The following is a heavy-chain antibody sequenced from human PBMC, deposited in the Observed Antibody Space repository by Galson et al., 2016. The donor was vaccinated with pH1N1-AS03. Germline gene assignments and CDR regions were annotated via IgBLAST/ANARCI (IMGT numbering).Heavy chain of an antibody. CDR3: ARYFPPEFDP. CDR2: IYHSGST. V-gene: IGHV4-4*02. J-gene: IGHJ5*02. CDR1: GGSISSSTW. Sequence: SETLSLTCVVSGGSISSSTWWSWVRQSPRKGLEWIGEIYHSGSTNYNPSLKSRVTMSVDKSKNQFSLKLTSVTAADTAVYYCARYFPPEFDPWGPGTLVTVSS. D-gene: IGHD2-21*01.